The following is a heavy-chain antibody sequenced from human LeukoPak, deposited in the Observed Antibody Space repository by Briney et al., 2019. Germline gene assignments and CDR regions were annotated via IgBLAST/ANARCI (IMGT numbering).Heavy chain of an antibody. CDR3: ARDRFLEWFPTSYYYYYYGMDV. D-gene: IGHD3-3*01. Sequence: SVKVSCKASGGTFRSSATNWVRQAPGQGLEWMGGIIPIFGTANYAQKFQGRVTITADESTSTAYMELSSLRSEDTAVYYCARDRFLEWFPTSYYYYYYGMDVWGQGTTVTVSS. J-gene: IGHJ6*02. CDR2: IIPIFGTA. V-gene: IGHV1-69*01. CDR1: GGTFRSSA.